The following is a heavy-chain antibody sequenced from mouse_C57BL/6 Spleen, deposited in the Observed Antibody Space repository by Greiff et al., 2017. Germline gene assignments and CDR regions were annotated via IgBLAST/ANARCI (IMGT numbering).Heavy chain of an antibody. CDR1: GYTFTSYW. D-gene: IGHD1-1*01. J-gene: IGHJ3*01. Sequence: QVQLKQPGAELVKPGASVKLSCKASGYTFTSYWMHWVKQRPGRGLEWIGRIDPNSGGTKYNEKFKSKATLTVDKPSSTAYMQLSSLTSEDSAVYYCARTIYYGSSYVAWFAYWGQGTLVTVSA. V-gene: IGHV1-72*01. CDR3: ARTIYYGSSYVAWFAY. CDR2: IDPNSGGT.